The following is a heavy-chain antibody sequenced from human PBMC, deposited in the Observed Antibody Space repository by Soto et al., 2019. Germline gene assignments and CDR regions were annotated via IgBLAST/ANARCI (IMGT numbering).Heavy chain of an antibody. CDR2: INPSGGST. J-gene: IGHJ6*04. CDR1: GYTVTSYY. D-gene: IGHD6-19*01. V-gene: IGHV1-46*01. Sequence: ASVKVSCKASGYTVTSYYMHWVRQAPGQGLEWMGIINPSGGSTSYAQKFQGRVTMTRDTSTSTVYMELSSLRSEDTAVYYCASPNPMYRSGWYGPGRGYYYGMDVWGKGTTVTVSS. CDR3: ASPNPMYRSGWYGPGRGYYYGMDV.